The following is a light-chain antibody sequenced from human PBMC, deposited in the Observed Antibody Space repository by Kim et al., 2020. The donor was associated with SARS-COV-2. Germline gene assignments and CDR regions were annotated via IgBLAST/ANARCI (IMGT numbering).Light chain of an antibody. CDR1: SLRSYY. CDR2: GKT. CDR3: NSRHSSGNRWV. V-gene: IGLV3-19*01. Sequence: ALGQTVRITCQGDSLRSYYANWYQQKPGRAPVLVIYGKTNRPSGIPDRFSGSSSGNTASLTITGTQAEDEADYYCNSRHSSGNRWVFGGGTKLTVL. J-gene: IGLJ3*02.